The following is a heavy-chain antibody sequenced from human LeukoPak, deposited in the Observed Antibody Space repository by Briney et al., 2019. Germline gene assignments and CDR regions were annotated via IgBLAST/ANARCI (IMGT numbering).Heavy chain of an antibody. V-gene: IGHV3-23*01. Sequence: PGGSLRLSCAASGFTFNNYAMGWVRQPPGKGLEWLSAIDGGGDATKYADSVKGRFTISRDNSKNTLSLQMNSLRVEDTAVYYCARDRYGSGISLGMDVWGQGTTVTVSS. CDR2: IDGGGDAT. CDR3: ARDRYGSGISLGMDV. D-gene: IGHD3-10*01. CDR1: GFTFNNYA. J-gene: IGHJ6*02.